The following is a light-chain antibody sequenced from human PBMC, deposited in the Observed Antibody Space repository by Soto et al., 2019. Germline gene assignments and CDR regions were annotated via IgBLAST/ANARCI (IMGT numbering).Light chain of an antibody. J-gene: IGKJ5*01. CDR3: QQFGNSPIT. V-gene: IGKV3-20*01. CDR2: GAS. CDR1: QSVINSY. Sequence: EVVLTQSPGTLSLSSGERATLSCRASQSVINSYLAWYQQKPGQAPRLLLYGASSRASGIPDRFSGSGSGTDFTLTISRLEPGDLAAYYCQQFGNSPITFGQGTRLEIK.